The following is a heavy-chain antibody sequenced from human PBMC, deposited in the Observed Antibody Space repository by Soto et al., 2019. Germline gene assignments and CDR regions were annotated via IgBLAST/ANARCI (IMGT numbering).Heavy chain of an antibody. V-gene: IGHV3-48*03. CDR2: ISSSGNTI. Sequence: EVQVVESGGGLVQPGGSLRLSCAASGFTFSSYEMNWVRQAPGKGLEWVSYISSSGNTIYYADSVKGRFTISRDNAKNSLYLQMNSLRAEDTAVYYCAREGYGPGHYYYAMDVLGQGTTVTVSS. D-gene: IGHD5-18*01. CDR1: GFTFSSYE. J-gene: IGHJ6*01. CDR3: AREGYGPGHYYYAMDV.